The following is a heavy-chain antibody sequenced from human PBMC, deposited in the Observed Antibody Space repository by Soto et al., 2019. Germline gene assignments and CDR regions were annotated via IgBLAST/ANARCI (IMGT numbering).Heavy chain of an antibody. D-gene: IGHD4-17*01. J-gene: IGHJ4*02. Sequence: EVQLVESGGGLVKPGGSLRLSCAASGFTFSSYSMNWVRQAPGKGLEWVSSISSSSSYIYYAASVKGRFTNSRDNAKNSLYLQMNSLRAEDTAVYYCARDFDYGDQCDYWGQGTLVTVSS. V-gene: IGHV3-21*01. CDR2: ISSSSSYI. CDR3: ARDFDYGDQCDY. CDR1: GFTFSSYS.